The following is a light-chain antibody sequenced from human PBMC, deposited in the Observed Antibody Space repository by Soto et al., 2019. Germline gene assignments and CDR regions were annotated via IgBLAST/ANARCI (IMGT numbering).Light chain of an antibody. Sequence: DIVLTQSPDSLAVSLGETATINCKTSQSALFSSSNKNYIAWYQRRPGQPLKLLFYWASTRASGVPDRFSASGSGTAFTLTISSLQPEAAAIYYCQQYFSIPMFTFAQGTKLQIK. J-gene: IGKJ2*01. CDR1: QSALFSSSNKNY. CDR3: QQYFSIPMFT. CDR2: WAS. V-gene: IGKV4-1*01.